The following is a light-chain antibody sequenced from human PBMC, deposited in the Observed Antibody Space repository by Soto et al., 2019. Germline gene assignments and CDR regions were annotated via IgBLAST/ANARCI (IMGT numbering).Light chain of an antibody. CDR3: CSYTTSSAYV. CDR2: EVS. Sequence: QSVLTHPASVSWSPGQSITISCTGTTSDGGGYNSVSWYQQRPGKVPRLIIYEVSNRPSGVSNRFSGSKSGNTAFLAISGLQADDEADYYCCSYTTSSAYVFGTGTKVTVL. CDR1: TSDGGGYNS. J-gene: IGLJ1*01. V-gene: IGLV2-14*01.